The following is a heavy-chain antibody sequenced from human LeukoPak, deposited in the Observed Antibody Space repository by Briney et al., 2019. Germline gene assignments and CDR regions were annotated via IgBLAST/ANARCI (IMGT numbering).Heavy chain of an antibody. CDR1: GFTFTTYA. J-gene: IGHJ4*02. CDR2: ISSNIRYI. CDR3: ARGFSGDSNFDY. Sequence: AGGSLRLSCAASGFTFTTYAMNWVRQAPGRGLEWVSSISSNIRYIYYADSLKGRFTVSRDRAQNSVYLQMDSLRVEDTAVYYCARGFSGDSNFDYWGQGTLVTVSS. V-gene: IGHV3-21*01. D-gene: IGHD4-17*01.